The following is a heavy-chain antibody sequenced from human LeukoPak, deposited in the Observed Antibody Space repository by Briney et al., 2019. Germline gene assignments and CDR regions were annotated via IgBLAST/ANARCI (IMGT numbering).Heavy chain of an antibody. CDR1: GFTFSTYG. V-gene: IGHV3-30*07. Sequence: PGKSLRLSCAASGFTFSTYGVNWVRQAPGKGLEWVAVISYDGSNKYYADSVEGRFTISRDNSKNTLYLQMNSLRAEDTAVYYCAKAYTVATMPLGYWGQGTLVTVSS. D-gene: IGHD5-12*01. J-gene: IGHJ4*02. CDR3: AKAYTVATMPLGY. CDR2: ISYDGSNK.